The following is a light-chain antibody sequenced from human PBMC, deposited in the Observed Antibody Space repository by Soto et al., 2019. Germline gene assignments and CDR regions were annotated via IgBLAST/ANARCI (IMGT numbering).Light chain of an antibody. CDR1: QTVSSNF. V-gene: IGKV3-20*01. J-gene: IGKJ1*01. CDR2: GAS. Sequence: EMVLTQSPDTLSLSPGERATLSCRASQTVSSNFLAWYQQRPGQAPRLLIYGASSRATGIPDRFSGSGSGTDCTLTISRLEPEDLAVYYCQQYGTSPETFGQGTKVEIK. CDR3: QQYGTSPET.